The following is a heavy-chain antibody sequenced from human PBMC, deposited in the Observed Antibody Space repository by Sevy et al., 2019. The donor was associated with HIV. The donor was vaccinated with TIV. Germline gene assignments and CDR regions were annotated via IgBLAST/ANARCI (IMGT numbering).Heavy chain of an antibody. J-gene: IGHJ6*02. CDR3: ARAYSEYYYGMDV. Sequence: SETLSLTSSVSGVSISGYYWSWIRQPPGKGLEWIGYIYYNGRTNYKPSLKSRVTISVDTSKNQFSLKVNSVTAADTAVYYCARAYSEYYYGMDVWGQGTTVTVSS. V-gene: IGHV4-59*01. CDR2: IYYNGRT. D-gene: IGHD4-4*01. CDR1: GVSISGYY.